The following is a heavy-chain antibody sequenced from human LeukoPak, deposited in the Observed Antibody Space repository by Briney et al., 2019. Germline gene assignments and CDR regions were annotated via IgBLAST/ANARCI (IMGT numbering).Heavy chain of an antibody. D-gene: IGHD5-12*01. CDR1: GGSISSGGYY. V-gene: IGHV4-31*03. CDR2: IYYSGST. Sequence: SETLSLTCTVSGGSISSGGYYWSWIRQHPGKGLEWIGYIYYSGSTYYNPSPKSRVTISVDTSKNQFSLKLSSVTAADTAVYYCARAGGGYDSNFDYWGQGTLVTVSS. J-gene: IGHJ4*02. CDR3: ARAGGGYDSNFDY.